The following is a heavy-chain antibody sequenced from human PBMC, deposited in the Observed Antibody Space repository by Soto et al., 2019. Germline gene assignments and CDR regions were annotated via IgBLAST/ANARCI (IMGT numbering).Heavy chain of an antibody. CDR1: GGSISSGGYY. J-gene: IGHJ5*02. D-gene: IGHD6-6*01. CDR2: IYYSGST. Sequence: SETLSLTCTVSGGSISSGGYYWSWIRQHPGKGLEWIGYIYYSGSTYYNPSLKSRVTISVDTSKNQFSLKLSSVTAADTAVYNCAREGGGAARGWFDPWGQGTLVTVSS. CDR3: AREGGGAARGWFDP. V-gene: IGHV4-31*03.